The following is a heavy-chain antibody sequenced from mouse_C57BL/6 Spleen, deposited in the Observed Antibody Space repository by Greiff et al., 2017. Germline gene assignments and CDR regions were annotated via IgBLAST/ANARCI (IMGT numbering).Heavy chain of an antibody. D-gene: IGHD1-1*01. V-gene: IGHV1-64*01. CDR1: RYTFTSHW. CDR3: AREIRYYCTRRG. CDR2: LHPNSRST. Sequence: QVQLMQPVASLVKPGASVKLFCKASRYTFTSHWMHWVKQRPPPGLEWIRMLHPNSRSTNSNEEFKSEASLTVDKCSSTAYTQLSSLRSEASAVYCCAREIRYYCTRRGRGA. J-gene: IGHJ1*01.